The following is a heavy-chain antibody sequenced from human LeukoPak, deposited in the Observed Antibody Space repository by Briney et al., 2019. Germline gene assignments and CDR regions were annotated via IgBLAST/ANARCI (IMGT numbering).Heavy chain of an antibody. D-gene: IGHD3-10*01. V-gene: IGHV3-23*01. J-gene: IGHJ6*02. CDR1: GFTFSRYW. Sequence: GGSLRLSCAASGFTFSRYWMHWVRQAPGKGLEWVSATSGSGGSTYYADSVKGRFTISRDNSKNTLYLQMNSLRAEDTAVYYCAKFLAYGSGLGGYYYYGMDVWGQGTTVTVSS. CDR3: AKFLAYGSGLGGYYYYGMDV. CDR2: TSGSGGST.